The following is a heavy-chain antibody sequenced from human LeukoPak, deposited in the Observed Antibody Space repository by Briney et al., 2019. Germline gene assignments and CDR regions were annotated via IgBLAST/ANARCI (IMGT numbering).Heavy chain of an antibody. CDR1: GFTFSSYG. CDR2: IRYDGSNK. D-gene: IGHD3-22*01. V-gene: IGHV3-30*02. J-gene: IGHJ4*02. Sequence: PGGSLRLSCAAPGFTFSSYGMHWVRQAPGKGLEWVAFIRYDGSNKYYADSVKGRFTISRDNSKNTLYLQMNSLRAEDTAVYYCAKGPTVYYYDSSGYSGFDYWGQGTLVTVSS. CDR3: AKGPTVYYYDSSGYSGFDY.